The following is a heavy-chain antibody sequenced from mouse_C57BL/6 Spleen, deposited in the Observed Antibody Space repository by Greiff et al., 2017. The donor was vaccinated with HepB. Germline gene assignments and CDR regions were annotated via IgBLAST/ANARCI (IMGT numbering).Heavy chain of an antibody. CDR2: ISYDGSN. Sequence: EVKLQESGPGLVKPSQSLSLTCSVTGYSITSGYYWNWIRQFPGNKLEWMGYISYDGSNNYNPSLKNRISITRDTSKNQFFLKLNSVTTEDTATYYCARACDYAMDYWGQGTSVTVSS. V-gene: IGHV3-6*01. CDR3: ARACDYAMDY. J-gene: IGHJ4*01. CDR1: GYSITSGYY.